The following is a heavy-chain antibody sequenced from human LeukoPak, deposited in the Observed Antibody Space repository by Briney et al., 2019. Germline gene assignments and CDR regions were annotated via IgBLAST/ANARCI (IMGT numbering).Heavy chain of an antibody. Sequence: PGGSLRLSCAASGFIFNSYSMNWVRQAPGKGLEWVSAISSSSSYKFNADSVKGRFTISRDNARNLLYLQMTSLRSEDTAVYYCVRDNRDAFDSGGQGTMVTVSS. V-gene: IGHV3-21*01. CDR3: VRDNRDAFDS. CDR2: ISSSSSYK. CDR1: GFIFNSYS. J-gene: IGHJ3*02.